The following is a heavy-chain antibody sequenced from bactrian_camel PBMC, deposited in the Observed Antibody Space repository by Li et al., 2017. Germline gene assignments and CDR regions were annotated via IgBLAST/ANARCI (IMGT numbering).Heavy chain of an antibody. CDR1: GYTYNRYC. Sequence: HVQLVESGGGSVKAGGSLTLTCVASGYTYNRYCMGWFRLGPGKEREKISALTRDGYPGYAPSVKGRFTISRDRAENIMYLSLNNLKTEDTGMYYCAKDVGGAPYDWGQGTQVTVS. V-gene: IGHV3S1*01. J-gene: IGHJ4*01. D-gene: IGHD7*01. CDR2: LTRDGYP. CDR3: AKDVGGAPYD.